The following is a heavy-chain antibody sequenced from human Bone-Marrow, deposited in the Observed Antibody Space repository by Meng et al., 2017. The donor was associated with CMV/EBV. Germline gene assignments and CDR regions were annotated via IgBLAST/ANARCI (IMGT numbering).Heavy chain of an antibody. CDR3: ARDLAYYYDSSGYFKLRYYYGMDV. Sequence: ASVKVSCKASGYTFTGYYMHWVRQAPGQGLEWMGWINPNSGGTNYAQKFQGRVTMTRDTSISTAYMELSRLRSDDTAVYYYARDLAYYYDSSGYFKLRYYYGMDVWGQGTTVTVSS. V-gene: IGHV1-2*02. J-gene: IGHJ6*02. D-gene: IGHD3-22*01. CDR2: INPNSGGT. CDR1: GYTFTGYY.